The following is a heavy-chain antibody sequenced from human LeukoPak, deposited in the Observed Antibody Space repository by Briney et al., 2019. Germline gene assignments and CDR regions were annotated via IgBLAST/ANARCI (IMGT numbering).Heavy chain of an antibody. V-gene: IGHV3-48*01. CDR1: GFTFSSYS. J-gene: IGHJ4*02. CDR3: ARDTGHIVGATTPDY. Sequence: GGSLRLSCAASGFTFSSYSMNWVRQAPGKGLEWVSYISSSSSTIYYADSVKGRFTISRDNAKNSLYLQMNSLRAEDTAVYYCARDTGHIVGATTPDYWGQGTLVTVSS. D-gene: IGHD1-26*01. CDR2: ISSSSSTI.